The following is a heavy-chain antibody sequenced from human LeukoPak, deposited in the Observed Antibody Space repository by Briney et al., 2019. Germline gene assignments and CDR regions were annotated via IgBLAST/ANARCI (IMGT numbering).Heavy chain of an antibody. J-gene: IGHJ5*02. CDR2: INPSGDNT. CDR3: ARDNSVGDSAWWFDP. Sequence: VASVKVSCKASGYTFTSYAMNWVRQAPGQGLDWMGIINPSGDNTWYAQKFQGRVTMTRDMATSTDYMEVSSLRSEDTAVYYCARDNSVGDSAWWFDPWGQGTLVTVSS. CDR1: GYTFTSYA. V-gene: IGHV1-46*01. D-gene: IGHD5-12*01.